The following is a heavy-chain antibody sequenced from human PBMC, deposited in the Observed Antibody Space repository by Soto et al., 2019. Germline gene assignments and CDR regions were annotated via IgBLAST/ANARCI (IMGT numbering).Heavy chain of an antibody. CDR1: GGSISSGGYY. CDR3: ARGPPFRQYYDFWSGYSYGMDV. D-gene: IGHD3-3*01. CDR2: IYYSGST. Sequence: SETLSLTCTVSGGSISSGGYYWSWIRQHPGKGLEWIGYIYYSGSTYYNPSLKSRVTISVDTSKNQFSLKLSSVTAADTAVYYCARGPPFRQYYDFWSGYSYGMDVWGQGTTVTVSS. J-gene: IGHJ6*02. V-gene: IGHV4-31*03.